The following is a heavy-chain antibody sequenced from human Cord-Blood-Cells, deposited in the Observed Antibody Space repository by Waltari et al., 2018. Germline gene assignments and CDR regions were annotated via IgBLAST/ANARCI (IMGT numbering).Heavy chain of an antibody. CDR3: ARGDYSNYRDAFDI. CDR1: GGTFSSSA. D-gene: IGHD4-4*01. Sequence: QVQLVQSGAEVKKPGSSVQVSCKASGGTFSSSAISWVRQAPGQGLEWMGGIIPIFGTANYAQKFQGRVTITADESTSTAYMELSSLRSEDTAVYYCARGDYSNYRDAFDIWGQGTMVTVSS. J-gene: IGHJ3*02. V-gene: IGHV1-69*12. CDR2: IIPIFGTA.